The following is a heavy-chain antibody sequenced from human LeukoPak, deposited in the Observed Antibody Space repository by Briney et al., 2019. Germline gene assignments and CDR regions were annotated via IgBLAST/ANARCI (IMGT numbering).Heavy chain of an antibody. Sequence: GGSLRLSCAASGFTLSTYAMHWVRQAPSKGLEWVAVISYDGTDTYYADSVKGRFTISRDTSKNSLYLQMNSLRPEDTAVFYCARIRGGPIDYWGQGTLVTVSS. J-gene: IGHJ4*02. CDR1: GFTLSTYA. CDR2: ISYDGTDT. D-gene: IGHD3-16*01. V-gene: IGHV3-30-3*01. CDR3: ARIRGGPIDY.